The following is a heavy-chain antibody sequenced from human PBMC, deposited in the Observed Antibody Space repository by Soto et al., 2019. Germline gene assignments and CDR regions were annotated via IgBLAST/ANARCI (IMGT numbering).Heavy chain of an antibody. D-gene: IGHD4-17*01. CDR2: IYWDDDK. J-gene: IGHJ3*02. V-gene: IGHV2-5*02. CDR1: GFSLSTSGVG. CDR3: AHRQAYGDYDSAFDI. Sequence: SGPTLVKPTQTLTLTCTFSGFSLSTSGVGVGWIRQPPGKALEWLALIYWDDDKRYSPSLKSRLTITKDTSKNQVVLTMTNMDPVDTATYYCAHRQAYGDYDSAFDIWGQGTMVTVSS.